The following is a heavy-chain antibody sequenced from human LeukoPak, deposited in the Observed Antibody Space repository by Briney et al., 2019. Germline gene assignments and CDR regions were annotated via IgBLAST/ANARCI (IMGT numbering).Heavy chain of an antibody. CDR3: ARSTGSTMFIDY. Sequence: PSETVSLTCTVSGGSISPYYWSWIRQPPGKGLEWLGYIYYSENTEYKPSLKSRVAMSADTSKNQFSLRLSSVTAADTAVYYCARSTGSTMFIDYWGQGTLVTVSS. V-gene: IGHV4-59*01. J-gene: IGHJ4*02. CDR1: GGSISPYY. CDR2: IYYSENT. D-gene: IGHD3-10*02.